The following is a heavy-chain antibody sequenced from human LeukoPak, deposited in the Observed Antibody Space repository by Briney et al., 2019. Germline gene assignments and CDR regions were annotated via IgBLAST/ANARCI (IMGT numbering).Heavy chain of an antibody. D-gene: IGHD3-3*01. CDR1: GGSISSSSYY. CDR2: IYYSGST. CDR3: ARDTRQYYDFWSGYHPPYAFDI. V-gene: IGHV4-39*07. Sequence: LSETLSLTCTVSGGSISSSSYYWGWIRQPPGKGLEWIGSIYYSGSTYYNPSLKSRVTISVDTSKNQFSLKLSSVTAADTAVYYCARDTRQYYDFWSGYHPPYAFDIWGQGTMVTVSS. J-gene: IGHJ3*02.